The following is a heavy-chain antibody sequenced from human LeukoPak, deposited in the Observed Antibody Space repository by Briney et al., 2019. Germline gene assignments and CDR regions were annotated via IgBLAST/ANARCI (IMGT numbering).Heavy chain of an antibody. CDR3: ATLHDSSVSHDDAFDI. V-gene: IGHV3-74*01. Sequence: GGSLRLSCAASGFTLSSYWMHWVRQAPGKGLVWVSRINRDGSSTRYADSVKGRFTISRDNAKNTLYLQLNSLRAEDTAVYYCATLHDSSVSHDDAFDIWGQGTMVTVSS. D-gene: IGHD3-22*01. CDR2: INRDGSST. J-gene: IGHJ3*02. CDR1: GFTLSSYW.